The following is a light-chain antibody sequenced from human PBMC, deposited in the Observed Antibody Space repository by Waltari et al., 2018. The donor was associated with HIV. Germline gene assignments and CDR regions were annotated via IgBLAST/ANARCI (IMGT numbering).Light chain of an antibody. CDR3: QYYNTYSRT. Sequence: DIQITQSTSTPSASVGDIVTVTCLASQSISSWLAWYQMKPGKAPKLLIYEASSLESGVSSRFSGSGSGTEFTLTISSLQPDDFATYYCQYYNTYSRTFGQGTKVEL. CDR1: QSISSW. J-gene: IGKJ2*02. CDR2: EAS. V-gene: IGKV1-5*03.